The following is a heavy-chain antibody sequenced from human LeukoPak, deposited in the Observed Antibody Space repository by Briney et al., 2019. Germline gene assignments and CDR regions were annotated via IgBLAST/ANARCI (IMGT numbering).Heavy chain of an antibody. CDR1: GFTVSSNY. Sequence: RPGGSLRLSCAASGFTVSSNYMNWVRQAPGKGLEWVSYISSSGSTVYYADSVKGRFTISRDNAKNSLFLQMNSLSAEDTAVYYCARSIAVTGARACYFDYWGQGTLVTVSS. J-gene: IGHJ4*02. V-gene: IGHV3-48*03. D-gene: IGHD6-19*01. CDR2: ISSSGSTV. CDR3: ARSIAVTGARACYFDY.